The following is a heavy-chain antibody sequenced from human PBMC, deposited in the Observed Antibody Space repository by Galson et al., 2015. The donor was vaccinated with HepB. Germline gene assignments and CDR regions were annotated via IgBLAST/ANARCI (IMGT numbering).Heavy chain of an antibody. CDR3: AKDMDSRGNYGGYFDL. CDR1: GFTFDDYA. J-gene: IGHJ2*01. CDR2: ISWNSGGI. D-gene: IGHD1-26*01. V-gene: IGHV3-9*01. Sequence: SLRLSCAASGFTFDDYAMHWVRQAPGKGLEWVSGISWNSGGIGYADSVKGRFTSSRDNAKNSLYLQVISLRVEDTAMYYRAKDMDSRGNYGGYFDLWGRGTLVTVSS.